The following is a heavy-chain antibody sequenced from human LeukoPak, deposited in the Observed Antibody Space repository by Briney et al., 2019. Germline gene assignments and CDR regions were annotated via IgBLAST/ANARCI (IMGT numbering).Heavy chain of an antibody. D-gene: IGHD3-10*01. V-gene: IGHV4-39*01. CDR2: IYYSGST. CDR1: GGSISSHYY. J-gene: IGHJ4*02. CDR3: ARQYGSGSAYTPVVDL. Sequence: PSETLSLTCTVSGGSISSHYYWIWIRQPPGKGLEWIGSIYYSGSTYYNPSLKSRVTISVDTSKNQFSLKLTSLTAAETAVYYCARQYGSGSAYTPVVDLWGQGTQVTVSS.